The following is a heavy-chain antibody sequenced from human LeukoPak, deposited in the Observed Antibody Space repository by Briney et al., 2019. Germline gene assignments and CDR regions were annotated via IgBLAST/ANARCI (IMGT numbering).Heavy chain of an antibody. J-gene: IGHJ5*02. D-gene: IGHD6-13*01. CDR2: INPNSGGT. Sequence: GASVKVSCKASGYTFTGYYMHWVRQAPGQGLEWMGWINPNSGGTNYAQKFQGRVTMTRDTSISTAYMELSRLRSDDTAVYYCASSIAAAGTGWFDPWGQGTLVTVSS. CDR1: GYTFTGYY. V-gene: IGHV1-2*02. CDR3: ASSIAAAGTGWFDP.